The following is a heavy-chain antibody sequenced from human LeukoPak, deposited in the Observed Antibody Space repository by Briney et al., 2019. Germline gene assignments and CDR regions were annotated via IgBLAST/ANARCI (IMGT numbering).Heavy chain of an antibody. CDR2: IYSGGST. J-gene: IGHJ6*02. CDR1: GFTVSSNY. D-gene: IGHD1-1*01. Sequence: GGSLRLSCAASGFTVSSNYMSWVRRAPGKGLEWVSVIYSGGSTYYADSVKGRFTISRDNSKNTLYLQMNSLRAEDTAVYYCARFLNWRYGMDVWGQGTTVTVSS. CDR3: ARFLNWRYGMDV. V-gene: IGHV3-66*01.